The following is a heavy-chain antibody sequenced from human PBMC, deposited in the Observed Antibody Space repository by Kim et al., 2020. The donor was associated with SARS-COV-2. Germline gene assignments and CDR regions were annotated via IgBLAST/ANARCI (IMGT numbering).Heavy chain of an antibody. Sequence: SETLSLTCSVSGGSISTNHYWAWIRQPPGKGLEWIGSIYFSGNTYHNPSLKSRVTISVDSSRNQFSLKLTSVTAADTALYYCARHRMWLLFPDYWGQGTVVTXS. D-gene: IGHD6-19*01. CDR3: ARHRMWLLFPDY. CDR1: GGSISTNHY. CDR2: IYFSGNT. V-gene: IGHV4-39*01. J-gene: IGHJ4*02.